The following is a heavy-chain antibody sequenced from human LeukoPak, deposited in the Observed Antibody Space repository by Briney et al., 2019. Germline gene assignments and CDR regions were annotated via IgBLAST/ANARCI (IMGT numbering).Heavy chain of an antibody. J-gene: IGHJ4*02. CDR3: AKDPLGYGGHYFDN. D-gene: IGHD4-23*01. CDR2: ISGRTDGP. V-gene: IGHV3-23*01. CDR1: GFSFSSYS. Sequence: GGSLRLSCAASGFSFSSYSMNWFRQASGKGLEWVSTISGRTDGPYYADSVKGRFTTSRDNSKNTMYLQINNVRAEDTAVYYCAKDPLGYGGHYFDNWGQGTRVTVSS.